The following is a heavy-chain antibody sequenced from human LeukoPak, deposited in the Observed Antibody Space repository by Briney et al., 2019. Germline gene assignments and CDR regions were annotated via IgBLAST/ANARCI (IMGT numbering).Heavy chain of an antibody. Sequence: PSETLSLTCAVYGGSFSGYYWSWIRQPPGKGLEWIGEINHSGSTNYNPSLKSRVTISVDTSENQFSLKLSSVTAADTAVYYCARVANVVVPAARYNWFDPWGQGTLVTVSS. CDR1: GGSFSGYY. D-gene: IGHD2-2*01. CDR2: INHSGST. CDR3: ARVANVVVPAARYNWFDP. J-gene: IGHJ5*02. V-gene: IGHV4-34*01.